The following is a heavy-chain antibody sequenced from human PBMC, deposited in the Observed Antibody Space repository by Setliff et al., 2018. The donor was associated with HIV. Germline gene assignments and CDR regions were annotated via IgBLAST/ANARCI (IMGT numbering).Heavy chain of an antibody. CDR2: ISFSGTDT. V-gene: IGHV3-23*01. CDR3: ATGNSADTWYHFAY. D-gene: IGHD6-13*01. J-gene: IGHJ4*02. CDR1: GFTFSNAW. Sequence: GGSLRLSCAASGFTFSNAWMSWVRQAPGKGLEYVSSISFSGTDTFYADSVKGRFTISRDTSKNTMYLQMSSLRAEDTAVYYCATGNSADTWYHFAYWGQGTLVTVSS.